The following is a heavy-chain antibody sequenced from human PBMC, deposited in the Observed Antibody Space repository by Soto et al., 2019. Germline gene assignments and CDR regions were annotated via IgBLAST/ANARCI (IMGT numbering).Heavy chain of an antibody. D-gene: IGHD3-10*01. CDR2: INSDGSST. J-gene: IGHJ5*02. Sequence: EVQLVESGGGLVQPGGSLRLSCADSGFIFSSFWMHWVRQAPGKGLVWVSRINSDGSSTSYADSVKGRFTISRDNAKNTLYLQMNRLRAEDTAVYYCARGGTMVRARFDPWGQGNLVTVSS. CDR3: ARGGTMVRARFDP. V-gene: IGHV3-74*01. CDR1: GFIFSSFW.